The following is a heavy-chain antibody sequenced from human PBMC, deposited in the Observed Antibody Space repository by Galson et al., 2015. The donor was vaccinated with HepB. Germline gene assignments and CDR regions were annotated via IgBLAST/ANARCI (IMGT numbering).Heavy chain of an antibody. CDR3: AKGEELLDY. CDR2: ISYDGSNK. Sequence: SLRLSCAVSGFTFSSYGMHWVRQAPGKGLEWVAVISYDGSNKYYADSVKGRFTISRDNSKNTLYLQMNSLRAEDTAVYYCAKGEELLDYWGQGTLVTVSS. V-gene: IGHV3-30*18. D-gene: IGHD1-7*01. J-gene: IGHJ4*02. CDR1: GFTFSSYG.